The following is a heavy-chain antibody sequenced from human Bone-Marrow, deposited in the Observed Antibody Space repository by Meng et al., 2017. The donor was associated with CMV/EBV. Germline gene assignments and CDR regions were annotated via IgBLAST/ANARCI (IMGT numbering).Heavy chain of an antibody. Sequence: QVQLVESGGGVVQPGGSLRLSCTASGFTFSSNGMHWVRQAPGKGLEWVAFIKYDEGNKFYIDSVKGRFTISRDISQNMLFLQMNSLRPEDSAVYYCVKDNPVLHYWGQGTLVTVSS. J-gene: IGHJ4*02. V-gene: IGHV3-30*02. CDR2: IKYDEGNK. CDR1: GFTFSSNG. CDR3: VKDNPVLHY. D-gene: IGHD3-10*01.